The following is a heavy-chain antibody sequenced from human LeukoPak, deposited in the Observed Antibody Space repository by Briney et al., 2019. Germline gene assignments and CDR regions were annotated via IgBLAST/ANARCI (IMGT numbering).Heavy chain of an antibody. CDR3: AREFDYYDSSGSIFDY. Sequence: ASVTVSCKASGYTFTSYDINWVRQATGQGLEWMGWMNPNSGNTGYAQKLQGRVTMTTDTSTSTAYMELSSLRSEDTAVYYCAREFDYYDSSGSIFDYWGQGTLVTVSP. D-gene: IGHD3-22*01. V-gene: IGHV1-8*02. CDR1: GYTFTSYD. CDR2: MNPNSGNT. J-gene: IGHJ4*02.